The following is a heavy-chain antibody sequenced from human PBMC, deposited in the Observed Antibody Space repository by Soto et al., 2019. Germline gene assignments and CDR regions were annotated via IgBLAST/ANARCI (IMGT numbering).Heavy chain of an antibody. CDR3: ARVESSTVTSFDY. V-gene: IGHV1-3*04. Sequence: ASVKVSCKASGYTFTNYAMHWMRQAPGQRLEWMGWINTGNGNTKYSQKFQGRVTITRDTSASTAYMELSRLRSDDTAVYYCARVESSTVTSFDYWGQGTLVTVSS. CDR1: GYTFTNYA. CDR2: INTGNGNT. J-gene: IGHJ4*02. D-gene: IGHD4-17*01.